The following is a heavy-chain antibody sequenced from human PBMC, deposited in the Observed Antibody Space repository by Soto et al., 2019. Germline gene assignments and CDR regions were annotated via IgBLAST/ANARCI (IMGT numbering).Heavy chain of an antibody. Sequence: SETLALTCTVSGGSISSSSYYWGWIRQPPGKGLEWIGSIYYSGSTYYNPSLKSRVTISVDTSKNQFSLKLSSVTAADTAVYYCAREGRDWELLLLYWGQGTLVTVS. J-gene: IGHJ4*02. V-gene: IGHV4-39*01. CDR2: IYYSGST. D-gene: IGHD1-26*01. CDR1: GGSISSSSYY. CDR3: AREGRDWELLLLY.